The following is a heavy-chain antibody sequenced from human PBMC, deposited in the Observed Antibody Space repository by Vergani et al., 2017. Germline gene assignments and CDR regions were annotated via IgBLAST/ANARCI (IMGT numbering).Heavy chain of an antibody. CDR2: IIPIFGTA. Sequence: QVQLVQSGAEVKKPGSSVKVSCKASGGTFSSYAISWVRQAPGQGLEWMGGIIPIFGTANYAQKFQGRVTITADESTSTAYMELSSLRSEDTAVYYCAGGAIRFLDIDYYNMDVGGKGTTVTVSS. J-gene: IGHJ6*03. CDR1: GGTFSSYA. D-gene: IGHD3-3*01. V-gene: IGHV1-69*01. CDR3: AGGAIRFLDIDYYNMDV.